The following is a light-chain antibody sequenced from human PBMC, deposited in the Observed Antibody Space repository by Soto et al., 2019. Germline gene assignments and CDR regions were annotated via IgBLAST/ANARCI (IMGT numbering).Light chain of an antibody. CDR3: QQYYSTPPT. J-gene: IGKJ1*01. CDR1: QSVLYTSNNKNY. V-gene: IGKV4-1*01. Sequence: DIVMTQSPDSLAVSLGERATINCKSSQSVLYTSNNKNYLAWYQQKAGQPPKVLIYWASTRESGVPDRFSGSGSGTDFTLTISSLQAEDVALYYCQQYYSTPPTFGQGTEVEIK. CDR2: WAS.